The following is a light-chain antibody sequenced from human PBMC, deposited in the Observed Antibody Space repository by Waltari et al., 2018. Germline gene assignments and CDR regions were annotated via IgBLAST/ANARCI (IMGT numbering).Light chain of an antibody. CDR2: SHV. V-gene: IGLV1-44*01. CDR3: AAGDDGLKVGL. Sequence: QSMLTQPPSASGSPGQRVSISCSGGSSNIGSNALNWYKQHPGTAPKHLMYSHVTRPSGGLDRFSGATSGAAGSLAISGLLSEDEDAYYCAAGDDGLKVGLFGGGTKLTVL. J-gene: IGLJ2*01. CDR1: SSNIGSNA.